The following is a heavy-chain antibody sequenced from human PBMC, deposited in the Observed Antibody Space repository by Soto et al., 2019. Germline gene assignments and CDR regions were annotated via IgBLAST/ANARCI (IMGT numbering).Heavy chain of an antibody. Sequence: GESLKISCKGSGYSFTSYWIGWVREMPGKGLEWMGIIYPGDSDTRYSPCFQGQVTISADKSISTAYLQWSSLKASDTAVYYCAWEQLVGIAVAGPTGYWGQGTLVTVSS. CDR2: IYPGDSDT. J-gene: IGHJ4*02. CDR1: GYSFTSYW. CDR3: AWEQLVGIAVAGPTGY. D-gene: IGHD6-19*01. V-gene: IGHV5-51*01.